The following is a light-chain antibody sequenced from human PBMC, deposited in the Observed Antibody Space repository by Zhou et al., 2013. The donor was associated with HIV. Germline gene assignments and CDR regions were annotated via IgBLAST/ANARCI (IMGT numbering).Light chain of an antibody. J-gene: IGKJ2*01. CDR3: QQYGISPYT. Sequence: EIVMTQSPATLSVSPGERATLSCRASQSVSSNLAWYQQKPGQAPRLLIYGASARTTGIPARFSGSESGTDFILTISRLEPEDSAVYYCQQYGISPYTFGQGTKLEIK. CDR2: GAS. V-gene: IGKV3-15*01. CDR1: QSVSSN.